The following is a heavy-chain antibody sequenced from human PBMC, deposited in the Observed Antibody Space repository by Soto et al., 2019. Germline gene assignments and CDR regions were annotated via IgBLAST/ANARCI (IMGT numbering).Heavy chain of an antibody. V-gene: IGHV1-2*04. CDR2: INPNSGGT. CDR3: AREAAVAAGPNFDY. Sequence: ASVKVSCKASGYTFTGYYMHWVRQAPGQGLEWMGWINPNSGGTNYAQKFQGWVTMTRDTSISTAYMELSRLRSDDTAVYYCAREAAVAAGPNFDYWGQGTLVTVSS. CDR1: GYTFTGYY. J-gene: IGHJ4*02. D-gene: IGHD6-19*01.